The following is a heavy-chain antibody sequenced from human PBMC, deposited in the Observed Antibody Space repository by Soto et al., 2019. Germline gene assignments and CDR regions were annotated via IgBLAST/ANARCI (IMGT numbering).Heavy chain of an antibody. CDR2: INTKAGGT. CDR3: ATDKVAFDM. Sequence: AASVKVSCKASGYIFTGYYIQWVRQAPGQGLEWMGWINTKAGGTKYAQKFQGRVTMTRDTSINTAYMEVSRLRSDDTAVYYCATDKVAFDMWGQGTMVTVSS. D-gene: IGHD3-9*01. V-gene: IGHV1-2*02. J-gene: IGHJ3*02. CDR1: GYIFTGYY.